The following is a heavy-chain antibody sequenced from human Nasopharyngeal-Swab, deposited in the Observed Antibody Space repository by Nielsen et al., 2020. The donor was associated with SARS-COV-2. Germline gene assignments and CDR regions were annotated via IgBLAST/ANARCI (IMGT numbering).Heavy chain of an antibody. D-gene: IGHD7-27*01. J-gene: IGHJ6*02. CDR1: GVTVSSYD. Sequence: AAAGVTVSSYDMHWKRQAPGKGREYVTAITSTGGSTDYANSVKGRFTISRDNSKNTLYLQRGSLRPEDRGVYYGARDDWGYYSNGIDVWGQGTTVTVSS. CDR2: ITSTGGST. V-gene: IGHV3-64*01. CDR3: ARDDWGYYSNGIDV.